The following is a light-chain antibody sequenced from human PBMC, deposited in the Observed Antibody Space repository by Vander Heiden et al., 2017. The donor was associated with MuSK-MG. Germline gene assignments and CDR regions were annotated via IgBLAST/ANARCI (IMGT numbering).Light chain of an antibody. Sequence: QTVRTQAPSSVVSPGGTVTVTCGLTSGSVSTSSYPSWYQQTPGQAPLMLIYNTNIRSSGVPDRFSGSILGNKAALTITGAQAEDEADYYCLLYMGTGSWVFGGGTKLTVL. V-gene: IGLV8-61*01. CDR2: NTN. CDR3: LLYMGTGSWV. CDR1: SGSVSTSSY. J-gene: IGLJ3*02.